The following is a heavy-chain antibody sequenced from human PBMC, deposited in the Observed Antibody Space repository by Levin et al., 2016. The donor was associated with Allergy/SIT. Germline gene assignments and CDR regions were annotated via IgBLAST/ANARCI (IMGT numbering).Heavy chain of an antibody. CDR3: VRGEIPYCSGHSCYPGGDRFDT. D-gene: IGHD6-25*01. J-gene: IGHJ5*02. CDR1: GFTFNTYT. CDR2: TSYDESNK. V-gene: IGHV3-30-3*01. Sequence: GGSLRLSCAASGFTFNTYTMHWVRQAPGKGLEWLAVTSYDESNKYYADSVRGRFTISRDNSKNTLYLQMNSLRTDDTALYSCVRGEIPYCSGHSCYPGGDRFDTWGQGTLVTVSS.